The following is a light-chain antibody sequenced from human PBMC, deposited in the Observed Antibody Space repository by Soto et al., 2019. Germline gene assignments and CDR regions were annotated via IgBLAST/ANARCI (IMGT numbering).Light chain of an antibody. V-gene: IGLV2-14*03. CDR3: RSYTSSATRV. Sequence: QSALTQPASVSGSPGQSITISCTGTSSDVGRYNYVSWYQQHPGKAPKLMIYDVSDRPSGVSTRFSGSRSGNTASLTISGLQAEDEADYYCRSYTSSATRVFGPGTKVTVL. CDR2: DVS. CDR1: SSDVGRYNY. J-gene: IGLJ1*01.